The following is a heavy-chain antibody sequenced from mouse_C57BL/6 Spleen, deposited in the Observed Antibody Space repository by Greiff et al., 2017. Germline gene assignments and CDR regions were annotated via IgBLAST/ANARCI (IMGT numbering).Heavy chain of an antibody. CDR3: ARQYYYGSSYAMDY. CDR2: ISGGGGNT. V-gene: IGHV5-9*01. D-gene: IGHD1-1*01. J-gene: IGHJ4*01. CDR1: GFTFSSYT. Sequence: EVHLVESGGGLVKPGGSLKLSCAASGFTFSSYTMSWVRQTPEKRLEWVATISGGGGNTYYPDSVKGRFTISRDNAKNTLYLQMSSLRSEDTALYYCARQYYYGSSYAMDYWGQGTSVTVSS.